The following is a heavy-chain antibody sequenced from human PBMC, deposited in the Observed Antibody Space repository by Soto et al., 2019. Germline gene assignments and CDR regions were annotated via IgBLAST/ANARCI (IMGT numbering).Heavy chain of an antibody. V-gene: IGHV3-21*06. J-gene: IGHJ4*02. CDR1: GFSFRSYY. D-gene: IGHD3-10*01. CDR3: ARVGTDYGSGSPYYSDY. Sequence: EVQLVESGGGLVTPGGSLRLSCAASGFSFRSYYMNWVRQAPGRGLEWVSSISPSSSFLSYADSVKGRFTISRDNAKNSVNLQMNSLRAEDTAVYYCARVGTDYGSGSPYYSDYWGQGTLVTVSS. CDR2: ISPSSSFL.